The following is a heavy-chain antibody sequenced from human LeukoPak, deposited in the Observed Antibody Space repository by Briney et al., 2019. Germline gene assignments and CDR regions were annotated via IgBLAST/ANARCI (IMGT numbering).Heavy chain of an antibody. Sequence: SVKVSCKASGGTFSSYAISWVRQAPGQGLEWMGGIIPIFGTANYAQKFQGRVTITTDESTSTAYMELSSLRSEDTAVHYCARNKYYYYYMDVWGKGTTVTLSS. V-gene: IGHV1-69*05. CDR2: IIPIFGTA. D-gene: IGHD1/OR15-1a*01. J-gene: IGHJ6*03. CDR3: ARNKYYYYYMDV. CDR1: GGTFSSYA.